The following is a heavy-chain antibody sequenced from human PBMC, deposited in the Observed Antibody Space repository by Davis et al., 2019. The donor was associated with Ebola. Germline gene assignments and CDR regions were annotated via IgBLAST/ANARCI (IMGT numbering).Heavy chain of an antibody. CDR3: ARVEYTIFGVVNPDY. V-gene: IGHV1-18*04. D-gene: IGHD3-3*01. CDR1: GYTFTSYG. J-gene: IGHJ4*02. Sequence: SATVSCKASGYTFTSYGISWERQAPGQGLEWMGWISAYNGNTNYAQKLQGRVTMTTDTSTSTAYMELRSLRSDDTAVYYCARVEYTIFGVVNPDYWGQGTLVTVSS. CDR2: ISAYNGNT.